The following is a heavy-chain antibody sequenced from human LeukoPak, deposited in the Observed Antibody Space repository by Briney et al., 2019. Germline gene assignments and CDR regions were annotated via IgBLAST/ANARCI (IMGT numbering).Heavy chain of an antibody. CDR2: IIPILGIA. J-gene: IGHJ4*02. Sequence: AVNVSCKASGGTFSSYTISWVRQAPGQGLEWMGRIIPILGIANYAQKFQGRVTITADKSTSTAYMELSSLRSEDTAVYYCARAGDSSGYWAPFDYWGQGTLVTVSS. CDR3: ARAGDSSGYWAPFDY. V-gene: IGHV1-69*02. D-gene: IGHD3-22*01. CDR1: GGTFSSYT.